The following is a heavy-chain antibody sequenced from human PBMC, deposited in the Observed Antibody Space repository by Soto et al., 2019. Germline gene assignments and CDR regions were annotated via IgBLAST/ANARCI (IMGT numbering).Heavy chain of an antibody. CDR1: GCSFSNAW. Sequence: EVTIRRSCAAAGCSFSNAWMNWVRQAPGKGLEWVGRIKSKTDGGTTDYAAPVKGRFTISRDDSKTTLYLQMNSLKSEDTAVYYCTTDRFSVSPDWGLGTLVTVSS. CDR2: IKSKTDGGTT. D-gene: IGHD3-3*01. CDR3: TTDRFSVSPD. J-gene: IGHJ4*02. V-gene: IGHV3-15*01.